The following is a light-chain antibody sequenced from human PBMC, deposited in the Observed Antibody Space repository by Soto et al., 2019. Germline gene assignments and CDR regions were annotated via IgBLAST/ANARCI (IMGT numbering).Light chain of an antibody. CDR3: SSYAGSPYYV. CDR1: SSDVGGYNY. V-gene: IGLV2-8*01. CDR2: EVT. J-gene: IGLJ1*01. Sequence: QSALTQPPSASGSPGQSVTISCTGTSSDVGGYNYVSWYLQHPGTAPKLLIYEVTKRPSGVPDRFSGSKSGNTASLTVSGLQAEDEADYYCSSYAGSPYYVFGTATKLTVL.